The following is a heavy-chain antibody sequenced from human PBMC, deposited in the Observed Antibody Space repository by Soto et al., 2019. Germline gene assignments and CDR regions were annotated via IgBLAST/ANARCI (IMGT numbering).Heavy chain of an antibody. CDR2: IYYSGST. Sequence: SETLSLTCTFSGGSISSYYWSWIRQPPGKGLEWIGYIYYSGSTNYSPSLKSRVTISVDTSKNQFSLKLSSVTAADTAVYYCARIDYYASGVHDYWGQGTLVTVSS. D-gene: IGHD3-10*01. CDR1: GGSISSYY. J-gene: IGHJ4*02. V-gene: IGHV4-59*08. CDR3: ARIDYYASGVHDY.